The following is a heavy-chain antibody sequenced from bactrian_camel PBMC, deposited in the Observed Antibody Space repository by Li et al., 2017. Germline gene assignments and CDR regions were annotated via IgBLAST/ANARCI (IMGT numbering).Heavy chain of an antibody. V-gene: IGHV3S26*01. D-gene: IGHD7*01. CDR3: AAGLPGANCCSDY. CDR1: GYTYSGNC. Sequence: HVQLVESGGGSVQAGGSLRLSCAASGYTYSGNCVAWFRQAPGEVREAVAVIEADGTIRYPESMKGRCTISKDSAQNILYLQMNNLKPEDTAMYYCAAGLPGANCCSDYWGEGTQVTVS. J-gene: IGHJ4*01. CDR2: IEADGTI.